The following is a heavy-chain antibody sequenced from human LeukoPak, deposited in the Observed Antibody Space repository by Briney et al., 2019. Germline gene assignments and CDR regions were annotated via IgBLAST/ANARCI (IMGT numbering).Heavy chain of an antibody. CDR3: ARNLYGIAAAGTSFDY. J-gene: IGHJ4*02. V-gene: IGHV1-2*04. Sequence: ASVKVSCKASGYTFTGYYMHWVRQAPGQGLEWMGWINPNSGGTNYAQKFQGWVTMTRDTSISTAYMELSRLRSDDTAVYYCARNLYGIAAAGTSFDYWGQGTLVTVSS. D-gene: IGHD6-13*01. CDR2: INPNSGGT. CDR1: GYTFTGYY.